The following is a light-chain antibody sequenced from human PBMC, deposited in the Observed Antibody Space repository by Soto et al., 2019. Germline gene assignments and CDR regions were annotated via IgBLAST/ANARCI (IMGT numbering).Light chain of an antibody. V-gene: IGKV3-15*01. CDR2: GAS. CDR1: QSVDNS. Sequence: EIVMTQSPVTLSVSPGERATLSCRASQSVDNSLAWYQQKPGQAPRLLIYGASTRATGIPVRFSGSGSGTEFTLTISSLQSEDFAVYFCQQYYNWPRGTFGQGTKVDIK. J-gene: IGKJ1*01. CDR3: QQYYNWPRGT.